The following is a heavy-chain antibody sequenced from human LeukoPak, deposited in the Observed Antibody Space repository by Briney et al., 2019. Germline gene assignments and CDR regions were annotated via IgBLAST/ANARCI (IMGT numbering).Heavy chain of an antibody. CDR3: ARDTTMVGAYDAFDM. J-gene: IGHJ3*02. Sequence: SVKVSCKASGGPFSSYAISWVRQAPGQGLEWMGRIIPIFGTANYAQKFQGRVTITTDESTSTAYMELSSLRSEDTAVYYCARDTTMVGAYDAFDMWGQGTMVTVSS. CDR1: GGPFSSYA. CDR2: IIPIFGTA. V-gene: IGHV1-69*05. D-gene: IGHD4/OR15-4a*01.